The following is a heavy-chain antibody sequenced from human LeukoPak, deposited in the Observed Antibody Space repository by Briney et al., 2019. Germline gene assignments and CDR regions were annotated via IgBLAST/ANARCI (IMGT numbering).Heavy chain of an antibody. CDR3: ARDTITMLRGVTSFYFDY. J-gene: IGHJ4*02. CDR1: GFTFSSYA. D-gene: IGHD3-10*01. CDR2: ISYDGSNK. Sequence: QAGGSLRLSCAASGFTFSSYAMHWVRQAPGKGLEWVAVISYDGSNKYYADSVKGRFTISRDNSKNTLYLQMNSLRAEDTAVYYCARDTITMLRGVTSFYFDYWGQGTLVSVSS. V-gene: IGHV3-30-3*01.